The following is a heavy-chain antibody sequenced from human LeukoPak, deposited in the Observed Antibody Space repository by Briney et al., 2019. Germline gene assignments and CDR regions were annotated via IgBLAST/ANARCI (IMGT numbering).Heavy chain of an antibody. J-gene: IGHJ4*02. CDR1: GFIFSDHY. CDR2: TRNKANSHTT. Sequence: GGSLRLSCAASGFIFSDHYMDWVRQAPGKGLEWVGRTRNKANSHTTEYAASVKGRFTISRDDSKNSLYLQINSLKTEDTAVYYCARVHPGLYYFDYWGQGTLVAVSS. CDR3: ARVHPGLYYFDY. V-gene: IGHV3-72*01.